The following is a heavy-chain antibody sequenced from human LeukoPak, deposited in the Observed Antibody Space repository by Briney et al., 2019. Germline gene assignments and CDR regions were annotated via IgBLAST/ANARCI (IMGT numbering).Heavy chain of an antibody. CDR1: GGSFSGYY. Sequence: PSETLSLTCAVYGGSFSGYYWSWIRQPPGKGLEWIGEINHSGSTNYNPSLKSRVTISVDTSKNQFSLKLSSVTAADTAVYYCARTTVTTEGWFDPWGQGTLVTVSS. CDR2: INHSGST. J-gene: IGHJ5*02. D-gene: IGHD4-17*01. V-gene: IGHV4-34*01. CDR3: ARTTVTTEGWFDP.